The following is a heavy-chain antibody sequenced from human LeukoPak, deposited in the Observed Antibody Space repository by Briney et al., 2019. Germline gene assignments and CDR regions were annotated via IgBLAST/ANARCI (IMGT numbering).Heavy chain of an antibody. Sequence: GESLKLSCKGSGYSFASYWIGWVRQMPGKGLEWMGIIYPDDSETNYSPSFQGQVSMSVDKSITTAYLQWSSLKASDTAIYYCARQAYGSHFDAFDIWGQGTMVTVSS. CDR1: GYSFASYW. V-gene: IGHV5-51*01. CDR3: ARQAYGSHFDAFDI. D-gene: IGHD3-22*01. CDR2: IYPDDSET. J-gene: IGHJ3*02.